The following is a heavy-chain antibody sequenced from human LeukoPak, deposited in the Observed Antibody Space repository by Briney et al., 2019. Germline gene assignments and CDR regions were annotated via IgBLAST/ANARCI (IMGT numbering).Heavy chain of an antibody. CDR1: GFTFIGYS. D-gene: IGHD6-13*01. V-gene: IGHV3-21*01. CDR3: ARSRSSGGTRGRRAFDY. Sequence: GGVLSLSCAASGFTFIGYSTNGFRQAPGKGREGVSSIGSSSSYIYYADSVKGLFTISRDNAKNSLYLQMNSLRAEDTAVYYCARSRSSGGTRGRRAFDYWGQGTLVTVSS. CDR2: IGSSSSYI. J-gene: IGHJ4*02.